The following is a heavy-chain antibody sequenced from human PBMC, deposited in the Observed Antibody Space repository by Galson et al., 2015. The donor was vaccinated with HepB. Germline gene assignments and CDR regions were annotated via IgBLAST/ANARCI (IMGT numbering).Heavy chain of an antibody. D-gene: IGHD3-16*01. CDR3: AKGGRGYYYYYLDV. CDR1: GFTFSSYA. V-gene: IGHV3-23*01. J-gene: IGHJ6*03. Sequence: SLRLSCAASGFTFSSYAMSWVRQAPGKGLEWVSGISGYGASTFYAESVKGRFTISRDNSKNTLYLQMNSLSADDTAVYYCAKGGRGYYYYYLDVWGEGTTVTVSS. CDR2: ISGYGAST.